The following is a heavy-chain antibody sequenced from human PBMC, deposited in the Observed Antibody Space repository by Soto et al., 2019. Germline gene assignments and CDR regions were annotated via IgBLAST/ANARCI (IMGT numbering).Heavy chain of an antibody. J-gene: IGHJ4*02. D-gene: IGHD3-9*01. CDR2: ISGSGVIT. V-gene: IGHV3-23*01. CDR1: GFTLSSYA. CDR3: AKDILTGYCPFDC. Sequence: EVQLLESGGGLVQPGGSLRLSCAASGFTLSSYAMNWVRQAPGKGLEWVSVISGSGVITYYADSVKGRFTISRDNSKNTLYLQMNSLIAADTALYYCAKDILTGYCPFDCWGQGTLVTVSS.